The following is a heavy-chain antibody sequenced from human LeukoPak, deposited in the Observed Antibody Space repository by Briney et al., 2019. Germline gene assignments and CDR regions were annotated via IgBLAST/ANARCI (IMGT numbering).Heavy chain of an antibody. D-gene: IGHD2/OR15-2a*01. CDR1: GFTFRSYW. V-gene: IGHV3-7*03. J-gene: IGHJ4*02. CDR2: IKQDGSEK. Sequence: GGSLRFSCAASGFTFRSYWMSWVRQAPGKGLEWVASIKQDGSEKRYVDSVKGRFTISRDNAENSLYLQMNSLTTEDTAVYYCARRAYLSFDYWGQGTLVTVSS. CDR3: ARRAYLSFDY.